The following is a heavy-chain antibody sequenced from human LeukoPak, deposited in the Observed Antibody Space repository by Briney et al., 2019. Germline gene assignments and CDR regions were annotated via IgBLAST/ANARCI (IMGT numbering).Heavy chain of an antibody. V-gene: IGHV5-51*01. CDR2: IYPGDSDT. CDR3: ARRECSGGSCYSGNWFDP. Sequence: GESLKISCKGSGYSFTSYWVAWVRQMPGKGLEWMGIIYPGDSDTGYSPSFQGQVTISADKSFSTAYLQWSSLKASDTAMYYCARRECSGGSCYSGNWFDPWGQGTLVTVSS. D-gene: IGHD2-15*01. J-gene: IGHJ5*02. CDR1: GYSFTSYW.